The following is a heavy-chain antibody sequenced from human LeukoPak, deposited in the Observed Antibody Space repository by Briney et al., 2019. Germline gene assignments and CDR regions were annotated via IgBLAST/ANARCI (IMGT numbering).Heavy chain of an antibody. D-gene: IGHD6-19*01. J-gene: IGHJ4*02. Sequence: KPGESLKISCKGSGYSFTSYWIGWVRPMPGKGLEWMGIIYPGDSDTRYSPSFQGQVTISADKSISTAYLQWSSLKASDTAMYYCARSVGAAISVAGLYFDYWGQGTLVTVSS. CDR1: GYSFTSYW. CDR3: ARSVGAAISVAGLYFDY. CDR2: IYPGDSDT. V-gene: IGHV5-51*01.